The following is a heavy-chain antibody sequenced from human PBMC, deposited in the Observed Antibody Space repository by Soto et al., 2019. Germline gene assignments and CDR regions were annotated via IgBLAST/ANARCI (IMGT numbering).Heavy chain of an antibody. CDR1: GFTFISYA. Sequence: GGSLRLSCAASGFTFISYAMSWVRQAPGKGLEWVSAISGSAGSTYYADSVKGRFTISRDNSKNTLYLQMNSLRAEDTAVYYCAKIKDYYGSGSYYNRENWFDPWGQGTLVTVSS. V-gene: IGHV3-23*01. D-gene: IGHD3-10*01. J-gene: IGHJ5*02. CDR2: ISGSAGST. CDR3: AKIKDYYGSGSYYNRENWFDP.